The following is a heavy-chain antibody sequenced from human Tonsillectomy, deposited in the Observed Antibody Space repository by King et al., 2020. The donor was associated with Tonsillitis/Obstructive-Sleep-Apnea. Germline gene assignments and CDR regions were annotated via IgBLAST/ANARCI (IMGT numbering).Heavy chain of an antibody. D-gene: IGHD2-2*01. CDR3: ATSSVPYAF. J-gene: IGHJ4*02. V-gene: IGHV4-39*01. Sequence: QLQLQESGPGLVKPSETLSFTCTVSGGSISTSGYNWGWSRQPPGKGRGWIGRIYYSGRPSYNPSLKSRIPMSVDTSKNQFSLSLTSVTTADTAVYYCATSSVPYAFWGQGTLVTVSS. CDR1: GGSISTSGYN. CDR2: IYYSGRP.